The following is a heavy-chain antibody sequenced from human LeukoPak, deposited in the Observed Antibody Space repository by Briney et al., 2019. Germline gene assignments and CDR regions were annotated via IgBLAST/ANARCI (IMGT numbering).Heavy chain of an antibody. V-gene: IGHV3-48*03. CDR1: GFTFSSYE. Sequence: GGSLRLSCAASGFTFSSYEMNWVRQAPGKGLEWVSYISSSGSTIYYADSVKGRFTISRDNAKNSLYLQMNSLRAEDTAVYYCARAYSSGRYFDYWGQGTLVTVSS. J-gene: IGHJ4*02. D-gene: IGHD3-22*01. CDR2: ISSSGSTI. CDR3: ARAYSSGRYFDY.